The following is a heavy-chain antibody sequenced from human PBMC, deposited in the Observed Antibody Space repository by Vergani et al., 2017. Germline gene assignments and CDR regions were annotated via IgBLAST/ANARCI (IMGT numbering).Heavy chain of an antibody. CDR2: IRSKAYGGTT. V-gene: IGHV3-49*04. CDR3: TPSPGRDY. J-gene: IGHJ4*02. Sequence: EVQLVESGGGLVQPGRSLRLSYTASGFTFGDYAMSWVRQAPGKGLEWVGFIRSKAYGGTTEYAASVKGRFTISRDDSKSIAYLQMNSLKTEDTAVYYCTPSPGRDYWGQGTLVTVSS. CDR1: GFTFGDYA.